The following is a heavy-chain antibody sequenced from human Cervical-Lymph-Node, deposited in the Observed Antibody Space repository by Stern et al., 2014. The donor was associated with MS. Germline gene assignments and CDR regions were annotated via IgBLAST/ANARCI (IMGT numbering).Heavy chain of an antibody. CDR2: FNPRGDST. J-gene: IGHJ5*02. Sequence: QLVQSGAEVKKPGASVKVSCKASGYTFTSHYIHWVRQAPGQGLEWMGIFNPRGDSTSSAPQFQARLTMTRDPTTSTVNMHLSSLRSEDTAVYYCARGFVTTENWFDHWGQGTLVTVSS. CDR3: ARGFVTTENWFDH. CDR1: GYTFTSHY. D-gene: IGHD3-10*01. V-gene: IGHV1-46*01.